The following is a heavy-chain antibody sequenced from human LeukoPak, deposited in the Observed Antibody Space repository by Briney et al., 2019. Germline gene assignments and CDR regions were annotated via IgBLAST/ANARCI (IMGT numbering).Heavy chain of an antibody. D-gene: IGHD2-8*01. CDR2: IYTSGST. J-gene: IGHJ4*02. CDR3: ARLGSGLYCTNGVCEHDY. Sequence: PSETLSLTCTVSGGSISSYYWSWIRQPPGKGLEWIGYIYTSGSTNYNPSLKSRVTISVDTSKNQFSLKLSSVTAADTAVYFCARLGSGLYCTNGVCEHDYWGQGTLVTVSS. V-gene: IGHV4-4*09. CDR1: GGSISSYY.